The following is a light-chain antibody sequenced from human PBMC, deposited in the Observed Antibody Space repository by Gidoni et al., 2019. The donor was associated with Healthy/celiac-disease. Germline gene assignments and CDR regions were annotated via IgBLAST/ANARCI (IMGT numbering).Light chain of an antibody. CDR3: QAWDSSTVV. Sequence: SYEMTPPPSVSVSPGQTASITCSGDKLGDKYACWYQQEPGQSPVLVIYQDSQRPSGIPERFSGSNSGNTATLTISGTQAMDEADYYCQAWDSSTVVFGGGTKLTVL. J-gene: IGLJ2*01. CDR1: KLGDKY. CDR2: QDS. V-gene: IGLV3-1*01.